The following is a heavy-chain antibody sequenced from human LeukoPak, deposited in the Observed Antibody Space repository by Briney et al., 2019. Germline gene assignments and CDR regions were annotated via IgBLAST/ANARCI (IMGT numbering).Heavy chain of an antibody. CDR3: ASLRSGSYTYFDY. V-gene: IGHV3-23*01. D-gene: IGHD3-10*01. J-gene: IGHJ4*02. Sequence: AGGSLRLSCAASGFTVSSNYMSWVRQAPGKGLEWVSAITGSGGTTQYADSVKGRFTISRDNSKNTLYLQMNSLRAEDTAVYYCASLRSGSYTYFDYWGQGTLVTVSS. CDR1: GFTVSSNY. CDR2: ITGSGGTT.